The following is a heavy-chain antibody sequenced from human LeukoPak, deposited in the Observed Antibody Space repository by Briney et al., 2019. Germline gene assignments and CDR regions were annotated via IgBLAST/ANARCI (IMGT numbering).Heavy chain of an antibody. Sequence: SETLSLTCAVYGGSFSGYYWSWIRQPPGKGLEWIGEINHSGSTNYNPSLKSRVTISVDTSKNQFSLKLSSVTAADTAVYYCARVQVAGNNWFDPWGQGTLVTVSS. CDR1: GGSFSGYY. CDR3: ARVQVAGNNWFDP. D-gene: IGHD6-19*01. J-gene: IGHJ5*02. CDR2: INHSGST. V-gene: IGHV4-34*01.